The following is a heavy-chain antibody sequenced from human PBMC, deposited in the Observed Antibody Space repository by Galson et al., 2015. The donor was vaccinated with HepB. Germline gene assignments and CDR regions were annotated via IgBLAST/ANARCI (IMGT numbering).Heavy chain of an antibody. J-gene: IGHJ4*02. CDR3: ARGSPTREMATTPNY. D-gene: IGHD5-24*01. V-gene: IGHV1-46*04. CDR1: GYIFTGYY. CDR2: INPSGGVT. Sequence: SVKVSCKASGYIFTGYYVHWVRQAPGQGLEWVGIINPSGGVTTYAQKLQGGVTVTRDTSTSTVYMEVSSLRSEDTAVYFCARGSPTREMATTPNYWGQGTLVTVSS.